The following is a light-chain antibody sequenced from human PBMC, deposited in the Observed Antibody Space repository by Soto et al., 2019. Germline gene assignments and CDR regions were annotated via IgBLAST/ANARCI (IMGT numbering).Light chain of an antibody. V-gene: IGKV1-5*03. CDR2: KAS. J-gene: IGKJ1*01. CDR1: QTISSW. Sequence: IHLTPSPSTLSASIGDRVPSTCRASQTISSWLAWYQQKPGKAPKLLIYKASSLESGVPSRFSASGSGTDFTLTLSSLQPEDFATYYCQQGYSTPWTFGQGTKVDIK. CDR3: QQGYSTPWT.